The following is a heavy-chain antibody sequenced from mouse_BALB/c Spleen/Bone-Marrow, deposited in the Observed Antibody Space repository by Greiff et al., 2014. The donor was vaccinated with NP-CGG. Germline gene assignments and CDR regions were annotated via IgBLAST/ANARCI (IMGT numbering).Heavy chain of an antibody. J-gene: IGHJ3*01. V-gene: IGHV1-87*01. CDR2: IYPGDGDT. Sequence: VQLQESGAELARPGASVKLSCKASGYTFSSYWMQWVKQRPGQGLEWIGSIYPGDGDTRYTQKFEGKATLTADKSSSTAYMQLSSLASEESAVYYCARGAYYRYDGFAYWGQGTLVTVSA. D-gene: IGHD2-14*01. CDR3: ARGAYYRYDGFAY. CDR1: GYTFSSYW.